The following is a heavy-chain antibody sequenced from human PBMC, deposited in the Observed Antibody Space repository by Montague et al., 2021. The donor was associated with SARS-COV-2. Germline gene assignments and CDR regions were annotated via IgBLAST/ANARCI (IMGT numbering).Heavy chain of an antibody. V-gene: IGHV4-59*08. J-gene: IGHJ4*02. CDR1: GVSISNYY. D-gene: IGHD3-10*01. Sequence: SETLSLTCTVSGVSISNYYWSWIRQPPGKGLEWIGCIDYNGNTNSNPSLQSLISISLDTVNNQFYLNLTSVTAADTAVYYCARHHKPRIQGSSYFDYWGQGTLVTVSS. CDR2: IDYNGNT. CDR3: ARHHKPRIQGSSYFDY.